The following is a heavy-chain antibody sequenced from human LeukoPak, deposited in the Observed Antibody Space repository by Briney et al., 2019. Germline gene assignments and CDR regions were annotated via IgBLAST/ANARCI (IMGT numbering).Heavy chain of an antibody. J-gene: IGHJ4*02. V-gene: IGHV2-5*02. CDR3: AHSRGGKETGYFDY. CDR1: GFSLSTNGVG. CDR2: IYWDDDK. Sequence: SGPTLVKPTQTLTLTCTFSGFSLSTNGVGVGWIRQPPGKALEWLALIYWDDDKRYSPSLKSGPTITKDTSKNQVVLTMTNMDPVDTATYYCAHSRGGKETGYFDYWGQGTLVTVSS. D-gene: IGHD4-23*01.